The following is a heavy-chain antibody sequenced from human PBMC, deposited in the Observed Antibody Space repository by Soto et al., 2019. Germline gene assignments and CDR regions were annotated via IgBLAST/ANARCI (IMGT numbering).Heavy chain of an antibody. D-gene: IGHD1-1*01. CDR3: ARESHMEWFDP. Sequence: SETLSLTCTVSGGSISSYYWSWIRQPPGKGLEWIGYIYYSGSTNYNPSLKNRVTISVDTSKNQFSLKLSSVTAADTAVYYCARESHMEWFDPWGQGTLVTVSS. V-gene: IGHV4-59*01. CDR1: GGSISSYY. CDR2: IYYSGST. J-gene: IGHJ5*02.